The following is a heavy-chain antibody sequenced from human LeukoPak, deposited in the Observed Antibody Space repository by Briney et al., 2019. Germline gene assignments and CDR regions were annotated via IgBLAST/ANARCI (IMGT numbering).Heavy chain of an antibody. CDR2: IYYSGST. J-gene: IGHJ4*02. V-gene: IGHV4-59*08. Sequence: SETLSLTCTVPGGSISSYYWSWIRQPPGKGLEWIGYIYYSGSTNYNPSLKSRVTISVDTSKSQFSLKLSSVTAADTAVYYCARLSAALNFDYWGQGTLVTVSS. CDR1: GGSISSYY. D-gene: IGHD2/OR15-2a*01. CDR3: ARLSAALNFDY.